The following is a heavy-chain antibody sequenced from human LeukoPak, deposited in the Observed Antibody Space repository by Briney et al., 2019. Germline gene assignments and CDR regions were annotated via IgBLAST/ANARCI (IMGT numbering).Heavy chain of an antibody. D-gene: IGHD3-16*01. CDR1: GGSFSSDY. CDR3: ARSMITFGGVPPFDY. V-gene: IGHV4-59*01. J-gene: IGHJ4*02. CDR2: IYYSGST. Sequence: PSETLSLTCTVSGGSFSSDYWSWIRQPPGKGLEWIGYIYYSGSTNYNPSLKSRVTISVDTSKNQFSLKLSSVTAADTAVYYCARSMITFGGVPPFDYWGQGTLVTVSS.